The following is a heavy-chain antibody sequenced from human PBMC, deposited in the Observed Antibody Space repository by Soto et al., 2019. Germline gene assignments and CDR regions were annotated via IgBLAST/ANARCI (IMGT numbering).Heavy chain of an antibody. J-gene: IGHJ5*02. Sequence: GGSLRLSCAASGFTFDDYAMHWVRQAPGKGLEWVSGISWNSGSIGYADSVKCRFTISRDNAKNSLYLQMNSLRAEDTSLYYCAKGYDSSGYSSWFDPWGQGTLVTVSS. V-gene: IGHV3-9*01. CDR3: AKGYDSSGYSSWFDP. CDR1: GFTFDDYA. D-gene: IGHD3-22*01. CDR2: ISWNSGSI.